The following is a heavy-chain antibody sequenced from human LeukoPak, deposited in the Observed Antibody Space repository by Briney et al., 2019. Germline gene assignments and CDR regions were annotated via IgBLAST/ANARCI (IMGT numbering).Heavy chain of an antibody. V-gene: IGHV3-74*01. Sequence: GGSLRLSCEASGFTIRNYWMHWIRQVPGKGPVWVARIYVDATSTNYADSVKGRFTISRDNAKNTVYLQMDNLRRDDTGVYYCARDYEALSRGFNWFAPWGQGTLVTVSS. CDR1: GFTIRNYW. J-gene: IGHJ5*02. D-gene: IGHD6-19*01. CDR2: IYVDATST. CDR3: ARDYEALSRGFNWFAP.